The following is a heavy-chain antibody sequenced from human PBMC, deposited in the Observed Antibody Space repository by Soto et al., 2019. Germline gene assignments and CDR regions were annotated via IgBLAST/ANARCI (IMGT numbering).Heavy chain of an antibody. Sequence: ESGGGVVQPGRSLRLSCAASGFNFSSYVMHWVRQAPGKGLEWVAGIWYDGGNKYYADSVKGRFTISRDNSKNTLYLQMNSLRAEDTAVYYCARDGQWLPRDGLRSSYYFDYWGQGTLVTVSS. CDR3: ARDGQWLPRDGLRSSYYFDY. J-gene: IGHJ4*02. CDR2: IWYDGGNK. D-gene: IGHD6-19*01. CDR1: GFNFSSYV. V-gene: IGHV3-33*01.